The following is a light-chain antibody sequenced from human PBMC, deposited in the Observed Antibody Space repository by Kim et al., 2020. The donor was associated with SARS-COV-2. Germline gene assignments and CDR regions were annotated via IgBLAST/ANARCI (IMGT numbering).Light chain of an antibody. CDR3: NSRDSSGNPHVV. V-gene: IGLV3-19*01. CDR1: SLRSYY. CDR2: GKN. J-gene: IGLJ2*01. Sequence: EQTVRITVQGDSLRSYYASWYQQKPGQAPVLVIYGKNNRPSGIPDRFSGSSSGNTASLTITGAQAEDEADYYCNSRDSSGNPHVVFGGGTQLTVL.